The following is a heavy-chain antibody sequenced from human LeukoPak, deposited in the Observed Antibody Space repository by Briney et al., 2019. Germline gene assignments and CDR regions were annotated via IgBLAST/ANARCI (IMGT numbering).Heavy chain of an antibody. D-gene: IGHD6-19*01. V-gene: IGHV4-39*07. CDR2: IYYSGST. Sequence: SETLSLTCTVSGGSISSSGYYWGWIRQPPGKGLEWIGSIYYSGSTYYNPSLKSRVTISVDTSKNQFSLKLSSVTAVDTAVYYCARVPVWAGSSLFDYWGQGTLVTVSS. CDR3: ARVPVWAGSSLFDY. J-gene: IGHJ4*02. CDR1: GGSISSSGYY.